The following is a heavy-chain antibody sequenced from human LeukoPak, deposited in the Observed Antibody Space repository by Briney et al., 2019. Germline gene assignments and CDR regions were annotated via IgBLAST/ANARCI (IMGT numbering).Heavy chain of an antibody. D-gene: IGHD2-15*01. CDR2: IYYSGST. J-gene: IGHJ4*02. CDR1: GGSISSSSYY. Sequence: MTSETLSLTCTVSGGSISSSSYYWGWIRQPPGKGLEWIGSIYYSGSTYYNPSLKSRVTISVDTSKNQFSLKLSSVTAADTAVYYCARVAAKTVDYWGQGTLVTVSS. V-gene: IGHV4-39*07. CDR3: ARVAAKTVDY.